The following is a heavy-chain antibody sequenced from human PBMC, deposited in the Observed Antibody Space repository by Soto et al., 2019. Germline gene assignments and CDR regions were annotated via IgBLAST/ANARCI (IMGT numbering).Heavy chain of an antibody. CDR2: IWKDGSNK. J-gene: IGHJ4*02. D-gene: IGHD6-13*01. Sequence: QVQLVESGGGVVQPGRSLRLSCAASGFTFSSFGMHWVRQAPGKGLEWVAVIWKDGSNKYYAESVKGRFTISRDNSKSTLYLQMNSLRTDDTAVYYCARGLGSAAAGAGGDYWGQGTLVTVSS. V-gene: IGHV3-33*01. CDR3: ARGLGSAAAGAGGDY. CDR1: GFTFSSFG.